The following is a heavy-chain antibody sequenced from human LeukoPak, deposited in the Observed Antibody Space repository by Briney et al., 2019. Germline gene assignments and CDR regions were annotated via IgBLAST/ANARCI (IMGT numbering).Heavy chain of an antibody. CDR2: IYYSGST. J-gene: IGHJ4*02. CDR1: GGSISSSSYY. V-gene: IGHV4-39*07. CDR3: ARKGNPPYFDY. Sequence: KASETLSLTCTVSGGSISSSSYYWGWIRQPPGKGLEWIGSIYYSGSTYYNPSLKSRVTISVDKSKNQFSLKLSSVTAADTAVYYCARKGNPPYFDYWGQGTLVTVSS.